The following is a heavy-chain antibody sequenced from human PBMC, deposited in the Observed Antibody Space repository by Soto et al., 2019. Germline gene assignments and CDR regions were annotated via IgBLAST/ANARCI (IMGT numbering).Heavy chain of an antibody. CDR2: ISYDGSNK. CDR3: AKERARLRYFDWLAPLDAFDI. J-gene: IGHJ3*02. Sequence: QVQLVESGGGVVQPGRSLRLSCAASGFTFSSYGMHWVRQAPGKGLEWVAVISYDGSNKYYADSVKGRFTISRDNSKNTLYLQMNSLRAEDTAVYYCAKERARLRYFDWLAPLDAFDIWGQGTMVTVSS. V-gene: IGHV3-30*18. CDR1: GFTFSSYG. D-gene: IGHD3-9*01.